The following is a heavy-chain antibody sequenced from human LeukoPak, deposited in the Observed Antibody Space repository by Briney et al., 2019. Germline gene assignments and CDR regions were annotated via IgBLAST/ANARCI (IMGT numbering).Heavy chain of an antibody. CDR2: ISAGNGNT. J-gene: IGHJ6*02. CDR1: GYTFTSYA. V-gene: IGHV1-3*01. D-gene: IGHD3-3*01. CDR3: ARPSDYDFWSGRSTPYYYYGMDV. Sequence: GASVKVPCKASGYTFTSYAIHWVRQAPGQRLEWMGWISAGNGNTKYSQNFQGRVTFISNTSATTAFMELSSLRSEDAAVYYCARPSDYDFWSGRSTPYYYYGMDVWGQGTTVTVSS.